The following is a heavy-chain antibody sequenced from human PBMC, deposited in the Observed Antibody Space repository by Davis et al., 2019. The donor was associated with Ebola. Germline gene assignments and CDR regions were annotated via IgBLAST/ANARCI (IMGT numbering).Heavy chain of an antibody. CDR1: GGSISSSSYY. V-gene: IGHV4-39*02. CDR2: IYYSGST. Sequence: MPSETLSLTCTVSGGSISSSSYYWGWIRQPPGKGLEWIGSIYYSGSTYYNPSLKSRVTISVDTSKNQFSLKPSSVTAADTAEYYCAREPIAARPFDYWGQGTLVTVSS. J-gene: IGHJ4*02. D-gene: IGHD6-6*01. CDR3: AREPIAARPFDY.